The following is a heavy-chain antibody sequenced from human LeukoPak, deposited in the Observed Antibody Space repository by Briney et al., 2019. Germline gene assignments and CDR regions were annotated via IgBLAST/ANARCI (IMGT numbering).Heavy chain of an antibody. CDR1: GGSFSGYY. D-gene: IGHD1-20*01. V-gene: IGHV4-34*01. Sequence: SETLSLTCAVYGGSFSGYYWSWLRQPPGKGLEWIGEINHSGSTNYNPSLKSRVTISVDTSKNQFSLKLSSVTAADTAAYYCAIRITGTTTNWFDPWGQGTLVAVSS. CDR3: AIRITGTTTNWFDP. CDR2: INHSGST. J-gene: IGHJ5*02.